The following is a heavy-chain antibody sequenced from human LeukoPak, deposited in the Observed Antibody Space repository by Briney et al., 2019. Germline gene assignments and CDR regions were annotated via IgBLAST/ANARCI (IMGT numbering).Heavy chain of an antibody. CDR3: TTYVGATAY. CDR1: GFTFSNPR. Sequence: KAGGSLRLSCAASGFTFSNPRMNWVRQAPGKGLEGVGRIKTKTDDGATDYSAPMKARFTNSKDDSKTTLYLQMNGLKTEDTAIYYCTTYVGATAYWGQGTLVTVSS. D-gene: IGHD1-26*01. V-gene: IGHV3-15*01. CDR2: IKTKTDDGAT. J-gene: IGHJ4*02.